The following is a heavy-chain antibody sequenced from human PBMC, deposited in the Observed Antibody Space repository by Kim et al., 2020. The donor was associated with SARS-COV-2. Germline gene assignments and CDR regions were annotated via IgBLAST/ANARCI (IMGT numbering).Heavy chain of an antibody. CDR3: AKMGCYGSGTYFYGMDV. CDR1: GFTFSSYG. CDR2: ISYDGSNK. J-gene: IGHJ6*02. V-gene: IGHV3-30*18. Sequence: GGSLRLSCAASGFTFSSYGMHWVRQAPGKGLEWVAVISYDGSNKYYADSVKGRFTISRDNSKNTLYLQMNSLRAEDTAVYYCAKMGCYGSGTYFYGMDVWGQGTTVTVSS. D-gene: IGHD3-10*01.